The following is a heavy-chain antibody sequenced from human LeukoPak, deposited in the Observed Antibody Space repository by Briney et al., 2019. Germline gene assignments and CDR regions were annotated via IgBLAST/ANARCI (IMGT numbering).Heavy chain of an antibody. Sequence: GGSLRLSCAASGFTFSGYAMSWVRQAPGKGLEWVSAISGSGGSTYYADSVKGRFTISRDNSKNTLYPQMNSLRAEDTAVYYCAKDQKYSSSGFDPWGQGTLVTVSS. D-gene: IGHD6-6*01. CDR3: AKDQKYSSSGFDP. J-gene: IGHJ5*02. V-gene: IGHV3-23*01. CDR2: ISGSGGST. CDR1: GFTFSGYA.